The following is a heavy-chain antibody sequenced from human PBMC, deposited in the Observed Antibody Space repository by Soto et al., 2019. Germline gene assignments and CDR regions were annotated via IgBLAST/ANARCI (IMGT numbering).Heavy chain of an antibody. D-gene: IGHD3-3*01. CDR2: IYHSGST. J-gene: IGHJ4*02. V-gene: IGHV4-4*02. CDR1: GGSISSSNW. CDR3: ARPTKNYDFWSGYYVFDY. Sequence: PSETLSLTCAVSGGSISSSNWWSWVRQPPGKGLEWIGEIYHSGSTNYNPSLKSRVTISVDKSKNQFSLKLSSVTAADTAVYYCARPTKNYDFWSGYYVFDYWGQGTLVTVSS.